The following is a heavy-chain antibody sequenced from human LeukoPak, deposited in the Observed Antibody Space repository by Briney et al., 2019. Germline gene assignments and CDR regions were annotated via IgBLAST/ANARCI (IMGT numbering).Heavy chain of an antibody. J-gene: IGHJ6*03. CDR2: IYYSGST. Sequence: SETLSLTCTVSGGSISSSSYYWGWIRQPLGKGLEWIGSIYYSGSTYYNPSLKSRVTISVDTSKNQFSLKLSSVTAADTAVYYCARSIAAARYYYYYMDVWGKGTTVTVSS. CDR3: ARSIAAARYYYYYMDV. CDR1: GGSISSSSYY. D-gene: IGHD6-13*01. V-gene: IGHV4-39*07.